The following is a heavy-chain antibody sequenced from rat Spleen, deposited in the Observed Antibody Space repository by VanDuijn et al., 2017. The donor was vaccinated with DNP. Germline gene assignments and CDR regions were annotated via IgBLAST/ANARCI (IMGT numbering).Heavy chain of an antibody. V-gene: IGHV5S10*01. Sequence: EVQLVESGGGLVQPGRSLKLSCAASGFTFSDYNMAWVRQAPKKGLEWVATIIYDGSRTYYRDSVKGRFTISRDNAKSTLYLQMSKLGSDDTAIYYCTTRGDGFDNWFAYWGQGTLVTVSS. J-gene: IGHJ3*01. CDR3: TTRGDGFDNWFAY. D-gene: IGHD1-11*01. CDR1: GFTFSDYN. CDR2: IIYDGSRT.